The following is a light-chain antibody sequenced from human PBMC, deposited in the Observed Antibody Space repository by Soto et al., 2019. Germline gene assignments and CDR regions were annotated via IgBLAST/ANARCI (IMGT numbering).Light chain of an antibody. CDR1: QSVLYSSNNKNY. Sequence: DIVMTQSPDSLAVSLGERATINCKSSQSVLYSSNNKNYLAWYQQKPGQPPKLLLYWASTRESGVPDRFSGSGSGTDFTLTISSLQAEDVAVYYCQHYYSSPLTFGGGTKVDIK. V-gene: IGKV4-1*01. CDR2: WAS. J-gene: IGKJ4*01. CDR3: QHYYSSPLT.